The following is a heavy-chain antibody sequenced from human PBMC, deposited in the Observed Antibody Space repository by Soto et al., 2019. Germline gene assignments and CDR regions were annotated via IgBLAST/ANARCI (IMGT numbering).Heavy chain of an antibody. V-gene: IGHV4-30-4*01. D-gene: IGHD3-10*01. CDR1: GGSIRSGDYC. CDR3: ARGPKSEVLLSFGELSFDY. J-gene: IGHJ4*02. CDR2: IYYSGST. Sequence: SETLSLTCTVSGGSIRSGDYCWSWIRQPPGKGLEWIGYIYYSGSTYYNPSLKSRVTISVDTSKNQFSLKLSSVTAADTAVYYCARGPKSEVLLSFGELSFDYWGQGTLVTVSS.